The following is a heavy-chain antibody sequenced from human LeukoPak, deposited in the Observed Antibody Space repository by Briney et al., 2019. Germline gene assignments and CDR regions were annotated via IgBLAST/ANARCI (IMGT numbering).Heavy chain of an antibody. V-gene: IGHV4-39*01. CDR2: IFYSGVT. CDR3: ARRSDPGGFSDS. D-gene: IGHD4-23*01. Sequence: SETLSLTCTVSGGLITKSPFYWGWIRQTPGKGLEWIGNIFYSGVTYYNPSLKSRVSISVDTSNNQFSLTLSSVTAADTAVYFCARRSDPGGFSDSWGQGILVTVSA. J-gene: IGHJ4*02. CDR1: GGLITKSPFY.